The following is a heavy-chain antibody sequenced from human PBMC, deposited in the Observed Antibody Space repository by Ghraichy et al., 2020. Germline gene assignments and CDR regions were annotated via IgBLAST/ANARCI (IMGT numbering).Heavy chain of an antibody. V-gene: IGHV4-39*01. CDR2: IFYTGST. CDR1: SGSISSSSYF. J-gene: IGHJ4*02. D-gene: IGHD1-1*01. Sequence: SETLSLTCTVSSGSISSSSYFWAWIRQPPGRGLEWIGSIFYTGSTYYNPSLKSRVTISVDTSKNQFSLKLSSVTAADTAVYYCARHLHLLQLVDPLYYFHYWGQGNLVTVSA. CDR3: ARHLHLLQLVDPLYYFHY.